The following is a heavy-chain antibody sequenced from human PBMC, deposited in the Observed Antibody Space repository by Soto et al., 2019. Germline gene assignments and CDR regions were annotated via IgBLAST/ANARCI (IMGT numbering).Heavy chain of an antibody. D-gene: IGHD6-19*01. V-gene: IGHV3-30*18. CDR1: GFTFSDYA. Sequence: VQLVESGGGVVQPGRSLRLSCAASGFTFSDYAMHWVRQAPGKGLEWVAVVSHDGRNTHYADSVKGRFTISRDSAKNTVSLEMTSLTSEDTADYYCAKGGRQWLVTDDFNYWGQGALVTVSS. J-gene: IGHJ4*02. CDR3: AKGGRQWLVTDDFNY. CDR2: VSHDGRNT.